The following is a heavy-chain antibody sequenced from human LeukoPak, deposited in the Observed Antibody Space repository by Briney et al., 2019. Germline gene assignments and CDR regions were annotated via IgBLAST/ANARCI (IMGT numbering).Heavy chain of an antibody. CDR3: ARHQGVYDSSGSFGY. V-gene: IGHV4-59*08. CDR2: IYYSGST. J-gene: IGHJ4*02. Sequence: PSETLSLTCTVSGGSISSYYWSWIRHPPGKGLEWIGYIYYSGSTNYNPSLKGRVTISVDTSKNQFSMKLSSVTAADTAVYYGARHQGVYDSSGSFGYWGQGTLVTVSS. CDR1: GGSISSYY. D-gene: IGHD3-22*01.